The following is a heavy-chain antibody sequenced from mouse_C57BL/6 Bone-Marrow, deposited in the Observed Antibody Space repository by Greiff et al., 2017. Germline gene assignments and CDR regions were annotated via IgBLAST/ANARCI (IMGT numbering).Heavy chain of an antibody. CDR3: VRDPTQIDGYYGYFDV. Sequence: EVQGVESGGGLVQPKGSLKLSCAASGFTFNTYAMHWVRQAPGKGLEWVARIRSKSSNYATYYADSVKDRFTISRDDSQSMLYLQMNNLKTEDTAMYYCVRDPTQIDGYYGYFDVWGTGTTVTVSS. CDR1: GFTFNTYA. D-gene: IGHD2-3*01. CDR2: IRSKSSNYAT. J-gene: IGHJ1*03. V-gene: IGHV10-3*01.